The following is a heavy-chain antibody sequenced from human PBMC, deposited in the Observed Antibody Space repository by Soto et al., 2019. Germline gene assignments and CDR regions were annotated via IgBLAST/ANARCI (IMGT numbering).Heavy chain of an antibody. CDR1: GYTFSDYY. J-gene: IGHJ4*02. Sequence: QVQLVESGGDLVKPGGSLRLSCAASGYTFSDYYMSWIRQAPGKGLEWISYIDTSGTKIYYADSVKGRFTITRDNATNPRYLEMYSLRDEETAVYYCARHYGMWSGYISPVDYWEQGTLITVSS. D-gene: IGHD3-3*01. V-gene: IGHV3-11*01. CDR2: IDTSGTKI. CDR3: ARHYGMWSGYISPVDY.